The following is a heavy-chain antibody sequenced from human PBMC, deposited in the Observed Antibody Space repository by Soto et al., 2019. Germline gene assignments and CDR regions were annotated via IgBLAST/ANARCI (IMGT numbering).Heavy chain of an antibody. V-gene: IGHV1-3*01. Sequence: QVQLVQSGAEVKKPGASVKVSCKASGYTFTSYAMHWVRQAPGQRLEWMGWINAGNGNTKYSQKFQGRVTITRDTSASTAYMELSSLRSEDTAVYYCARESSGWYGGGLDYWGQGTLVTVSS. CDR3: ARESSGWYGGGLDY. CDR1: GYTFTSYA. J-gene: IGHJ4*02. CDR2: INAGNGNT. D-gene: IGHD6-19*01.